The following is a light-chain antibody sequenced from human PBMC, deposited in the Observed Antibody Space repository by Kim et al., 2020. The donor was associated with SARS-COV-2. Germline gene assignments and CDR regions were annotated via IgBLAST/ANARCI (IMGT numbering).Light chain of an antibody. Sequence: APGKTAILSCGGDDFVTKSVPWYQQRPGQAPVLLIFYDTVRPAGIPERFSGSHSGNTATLTISRVEAGDEAVYFCQVLDKTSDHRVFGGGTQLTVL. CDR2: YDT. V-gene: IGLV3-21*01. CDR3: QVLDKTSDHRV. J-gene: IGLJ3*02. CDR1: DFVTKS.